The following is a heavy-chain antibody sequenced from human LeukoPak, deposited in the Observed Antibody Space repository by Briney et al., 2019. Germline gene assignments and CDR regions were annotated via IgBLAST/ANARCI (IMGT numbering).Heavy chain of an antibody. CDR1: GYTFTSYG. CDR3: ARDFFHGHCSGLTCFLLDS. Sequence: ASVKVSCKASGYTFTSYGITWVRQAPGQGLEWMGWISAYNGNTNYAQKFQGRLTMTTDTSTNTAYMELRSLRPDATAVYYCARDFFHGHCSGLTCFLLDSWGQGSLVTVSS. CDR2: ISAYNGNT. V-gene: IGHV1-18*01. D-gene: IGHD2-15*01. J-gene: IGHJ4*02.